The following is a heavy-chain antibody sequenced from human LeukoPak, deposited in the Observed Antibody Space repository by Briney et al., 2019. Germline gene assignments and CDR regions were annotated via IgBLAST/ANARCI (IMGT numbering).Heavy chain of an antibody. CDR1: GGSISSGGYY. J-gene: IGHJ4*02. V-gene: IGHV4-61*08. CDR2: IYYSGST. D-gene: IGHD4-17*01. Sequence: SETLSLTCTVSGGSISSGGYYWSWIRQPPGKGLEWIGYIYYSGSTNYNPSLKSRVTISVDTSKNQFSLKLSSVTAADTAVYYCARVSPPYGDYIDYWGQGTLVTVSS. CDR3: ARVSPPYGDYIDY.